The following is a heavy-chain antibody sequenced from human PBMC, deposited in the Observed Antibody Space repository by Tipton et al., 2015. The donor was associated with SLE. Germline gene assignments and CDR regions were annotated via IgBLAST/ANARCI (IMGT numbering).Heavy chain of an antibody. V-gene: IGHV4-4*02. CDR3: ARVGIAAAGTNWFDP. D-gene: IGHD6-13*01. Sequence: GLVKPSGTLSLTCAVSGGSISSSNWWSWVRQPPGKGLEWIGEIYHSGSTNYNPSLKSRVTISVDKSKNQFSLKLSSVTAADTAVYYCARVGIAAAGTNWFDPWGQGTLVTVSS. CDR2: IYHSGST. CDR1: GGSISSSNW. J-gene: IGHJ5*02.